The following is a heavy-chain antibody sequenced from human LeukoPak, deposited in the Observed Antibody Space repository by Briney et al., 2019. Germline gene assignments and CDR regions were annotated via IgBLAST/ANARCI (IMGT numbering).Heavy chain of an antibody. CDR2: ISSNGGST. V-gene: IGHV3-64*01. Sequence: GGSLRLSCAASGFTFSSYPMHWVRQAPGKGLEYVSAISSNGGSTYYANSVKGRFTISRDNSKNTLYLQMGSLRAEDMAVYYCARVRELRAYYYYMDVWGKGTTVTVSS. CDR3: ARVRELRAYYYYMDV. J-gene: IGHJ6*03. D-gene: IGHD1-26*01. CDR1: GFTFSSYP.